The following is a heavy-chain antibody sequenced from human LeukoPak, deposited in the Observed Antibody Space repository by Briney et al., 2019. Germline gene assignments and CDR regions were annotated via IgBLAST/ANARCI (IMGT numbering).Heavy chain of an antibody. J-gene: IGHJ5*02. CDR1: GFTFSTFG. D-gene: IGHD5-18*01. CDR2: IQSDGSKQ. CDR3: ARDVDTSSHSSQLDP. V-gene: IGHV3-33*01. Sequence: GGSLSLSCATAGFTFSTFGIHWVRQTPGKGLEWAAAIQSDGSKQYYGDSVKGRFTISRDSSKNTVYLQMNSLRDEDTAVYCARDVDTSSHSSQLDPWGQGTLVTVSS.